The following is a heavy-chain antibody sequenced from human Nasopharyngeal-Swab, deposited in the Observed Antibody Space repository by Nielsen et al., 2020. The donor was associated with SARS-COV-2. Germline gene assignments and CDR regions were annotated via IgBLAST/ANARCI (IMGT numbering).Heavy chain of an antibody. D-gene: IGHD2-8*01. CDR2: IWYDGSNK. CDR3: ATEGVYYFDH. CDR1: GFTFSSNG. V-gene: IGHV3-33*01. J-gene: IGHJ4*02. Sequence: GGSLRLSCAASGFTFSSNGMHWVRQAPGKGLEWVAVIWYDGSNKDYADSVKGRFTISRDNSKNTLYLQMNSLRGEDTGIYYCATEGVYYFDHWGQGTLVSVSS.